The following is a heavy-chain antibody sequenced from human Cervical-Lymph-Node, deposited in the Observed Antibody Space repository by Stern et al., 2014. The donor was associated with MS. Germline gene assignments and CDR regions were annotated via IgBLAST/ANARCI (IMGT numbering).Heavy chain of an antibody. J-gene: IGHJ4*02. D-gene: IGHD3-10*01. CDR2: MNANSGGT. V-gene: IGHV1-2*02. CDR1: GYTLTGYY. Sequence: QVQLVQSGAEMKKPGASVKVSCKASGYTLTGYYIHWVRQAPGQGLEWMGWMNANSGGTKYAQNFQGSVTMTTDTSINTAYMEMSGLTSDDTAVYFCARDRIGDGDLSLDNWGQGTLVTVSS. CDR3: ARDRIGDGDLSLDN.